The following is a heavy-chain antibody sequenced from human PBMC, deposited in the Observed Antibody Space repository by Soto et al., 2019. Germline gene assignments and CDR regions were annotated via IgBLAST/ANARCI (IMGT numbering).Heavy chain of an antibody. CDR3: AGRSSLASVQVYFGEISNYNWFDP. V-gene: IGHV4-39*01. Sequence: SETLSLTCTVSNGSISSAIYCWVLIRQPPGKGLEWIGSIYHSGSTYYNPSLQGRVTISVDTSKNQFSLKLSSVTAADTAVYFCAGRSSLASVQVYFGEISNYNWFDPWGQGTLVTVSS. CDR2: IYHSGST. CDR1: NGSISSAIYC. J-gene: IGHJ5*02. D-gene: IGHD3-10*01.